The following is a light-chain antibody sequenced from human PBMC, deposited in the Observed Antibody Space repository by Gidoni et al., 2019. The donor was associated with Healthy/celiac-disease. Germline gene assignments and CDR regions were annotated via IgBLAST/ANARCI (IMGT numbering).Light chain of an antibody. CDR2: DAS. V-gene: IGKV1-5*01. J-gene: IGKJ1*01. Sequence: GDRVTITCRASQSISSWLAWYQQKPGKAPKLLIYDASSWESGVPSRFSGSGSGTEFTLTISSLQPDDFATYYCQQYKSYSRTCGQGTKVEIK. CDR3: QQYKSYSRT. CDR1: QSISSW.